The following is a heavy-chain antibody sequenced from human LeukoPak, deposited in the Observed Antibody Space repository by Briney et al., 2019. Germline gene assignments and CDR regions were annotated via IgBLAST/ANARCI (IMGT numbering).Heavy chain of an antibody. Sequence: ASVKVSCKASGYTFTSYPIHWVRQAPGQRLEWMGWINADSGNTKYSQDFQGRVTITRDTSASTAYMELSSLRSEDTAVYYCARGGGYSYGTDAFDIWGQGTMVTVSS. J-gene: IGHJ3*02. CDR3: ARGGGYSYGTDAFDI. CDR2: INADSGNT. D-gene: IGHD5-18*01. V-gene: IGHV1-3*03. CDR1: GYTFTSYP.